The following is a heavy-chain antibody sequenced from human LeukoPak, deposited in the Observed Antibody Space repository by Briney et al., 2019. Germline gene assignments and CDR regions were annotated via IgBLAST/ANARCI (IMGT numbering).Heavy chain of an antibody. CDR2: IIPIFGTA. Sequence: SVKVSCKASGGTFSSYAISWVRQAPGQGLEWMGVIIPIFGTANYAQKFQGRVTITADKSTSTAYMELSSLRSDDTAVYYCARGLWITTIVVDPRHWFDPWGQGTLVTVSS. CDR1: GGTFSSYA. J-gene: IGHJ5*02. D-gene: IGHD3-22*01. V-gene: IGHV1-69*06. CDR3: ARGLWITTIVVDPRHWFDP.